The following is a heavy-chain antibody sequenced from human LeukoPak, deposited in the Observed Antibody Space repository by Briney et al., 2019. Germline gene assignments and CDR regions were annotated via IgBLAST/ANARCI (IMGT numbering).Heavy chain of an antibody. D-gene: IGHD4-17*01. V-gene: IGHV1-69*13. CDR2: VIPMFATA. Sequence: ASVTVSCTASGGTFSIYAISWVRQAPGQGLEWMGGVIPMFATANYAPKFQDRVTITADESTSTAYMELRSLRSEDTAVYHCARGLHGDYGYFDYWGQGTLVTVSS. CDR1: GGTFSIYA. J-gene: IGHJ4*02. CDR3: ARGLHGDYGYFDY.